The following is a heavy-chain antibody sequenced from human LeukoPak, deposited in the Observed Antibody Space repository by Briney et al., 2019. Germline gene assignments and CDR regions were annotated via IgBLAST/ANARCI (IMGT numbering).Heavy chain of an antibody. CDR1: GYTFPSYG. D-gene: IGHD4-17*01. CDR3: ARVTNGDDY. J-gene: IGHJ4*02. V-gene: IGHV1-18*01. Sequence: ASVTVSCKASGYTFPSYGISWVRQAPGQGYEWLGLISAYNDNTNHAQKRQCRVTMTSDTSTSTAYMELSSLRSDDTAVYYCARVTNGDDYWGQGTLVTVSS. CDR2: ISAYNDNT.